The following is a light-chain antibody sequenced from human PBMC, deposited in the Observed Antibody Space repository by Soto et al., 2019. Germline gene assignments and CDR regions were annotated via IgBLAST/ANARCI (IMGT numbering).Light chain of an antibody. CDR3: AAWDDSLNAVV. CDR1: SSNIGSNT. V-gene: IGLV1-44*01. CDR2: SNN. J-gene: IGLJ2*01. Sequence: QPVLTQPPSASGTPGQRVTISCSGSSSNIGSNTVNWYHQLPGTAPKLLIYSNNRRPSGVPDRFSGSKSGTSASLAISGLQSEDEADSYCAAWDDSLNAVVFGGGTKLTV.